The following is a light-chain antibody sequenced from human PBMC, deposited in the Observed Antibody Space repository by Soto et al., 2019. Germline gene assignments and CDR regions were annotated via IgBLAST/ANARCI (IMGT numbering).Light chain of an antibody. V-gene: IGKV3-11*01. J-gene: IGKJ4*01. CDR1: RSVSSS. CDR3: QQRSNWPPA. CDR2: DAS. Sequence: EIVLTQSPATLSLSPGERATLSCRASRSVSSSLAWYQQKPGQAPRLLIYDASNRATGIPARFSGSGSGTDFTLTISSLEPEDFAVYYCQQRSNWPPAFGGGTKVDI.